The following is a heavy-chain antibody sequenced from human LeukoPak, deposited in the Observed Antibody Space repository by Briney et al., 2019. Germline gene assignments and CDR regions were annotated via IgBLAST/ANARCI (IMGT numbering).Heavy chain of an antibody. CDR2: ISYDGSNK. CDR1: GFTFSSYG. D-gene: IGHD3-10*01. Sequence: GGSLRLSCAASGFTFSSYGMHWVRQAPGKGLEWVAVISYDGSNKYYADSVKGRFTISRDNSKNTLYLQMNSLRAEDTAVYYCAKTTHGELLYLHYYYGMDVWGKGTTVTVSS. V-gene: IGHV3-30*18. CDR3: AKTTHGELLYLHYYYGMDV. J-gene: IGHJ6*04.